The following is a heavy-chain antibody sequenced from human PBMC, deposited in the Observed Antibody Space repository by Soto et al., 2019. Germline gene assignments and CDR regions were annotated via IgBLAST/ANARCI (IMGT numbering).Heavy chain of an antibody. J-gene: IGHJ5*02. Sequence: QVQLQESGPGLVKPSQTLSLTCTVSGGSISSGGYYWSWIRQHPGKGLEWIGYIYYGGSTYYNPSLKSRVTISVDTSKNQFSLKLSSVTAADTAVYYCARYRSSYCGGDCYINWFDPWGQGTLVTVSS. V-gene: IGHV4-31*03. CDR3: ARYRSSYCGGDCYINWFDP. D-gene: IGHD2-21*02. CDR2: IYYGGST. CDR1: GGSISSGGYY.